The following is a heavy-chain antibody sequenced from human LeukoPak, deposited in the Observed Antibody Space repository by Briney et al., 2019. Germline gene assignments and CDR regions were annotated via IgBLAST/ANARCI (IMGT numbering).Heavy chain of an antibody. CDR1: GGTFSNYA. CDR3: ARGARFLEWLLVY. D-gene: IGHD3-3*01. Sequence: SVKVSCKASGGTFSNYAISWVRQAPGQGLEWMGGIIPIFDTPNFAQKFQGRVTITADKSTSTAYMELSRLRSEDTAVYYCARGARFLEWLLVYWGQGTLVTVSS. CDR2: IIPIFDTP. J-gene: IGHJ4*02. V-gene: IGHV1-69*06.